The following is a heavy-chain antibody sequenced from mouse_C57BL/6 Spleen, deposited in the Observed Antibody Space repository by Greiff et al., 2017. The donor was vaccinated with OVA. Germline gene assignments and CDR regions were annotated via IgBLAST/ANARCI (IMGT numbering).Heavy chain of an antibody. J-gene: IGHJ4*01. CDR2: IEPETGGT. D-gene: IGHD5-5*01. Sequence: VQLQQSGAELVRPGASVTLSCKASGYTFTDYEMHWVKQTPVHGLEWIGAIEPETGGTAYNQKFKGKAILTADKSSSTAYMELRSLTSEDSAVYYCTNYHRDYYAMDYWGQGTSVTVSS. CDR1: GYTFTDYE. V-gene: IGHV1-15*01. CDR3: TNYHRDYYAMDY.